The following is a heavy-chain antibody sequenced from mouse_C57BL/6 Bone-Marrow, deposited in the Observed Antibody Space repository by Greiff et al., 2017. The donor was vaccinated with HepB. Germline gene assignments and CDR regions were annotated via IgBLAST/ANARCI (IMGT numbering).Heavy chain of an antibody. CDR3: ARSDYYGSSVDY. Sequence: QVQLQQPGAELVRPGSSVKLSCKASGYTFTSYWMHWVKQRPIQGLEWIGNIDPSDSETHYNQKFKDKATLTVDKSSSTAYMQLSILTSEDSAVYYCARSDYYGSSVDYWGQGTTLTVSS. CDR1: GYTFTSYW. V-gene: IGHV1-52*01. J-gene: IGHJ2*01. D-gene: IGHD1-1*01. CDR2: IDPSDSET.